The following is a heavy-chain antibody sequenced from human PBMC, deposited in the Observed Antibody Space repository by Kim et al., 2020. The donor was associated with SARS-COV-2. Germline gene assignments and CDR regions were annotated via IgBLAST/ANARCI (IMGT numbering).Heavy chain of an antibody. CDR1: GFTFSSYG. D-gene: IGHD2-8*01. V-gene: IGHV3-33*01. CDR2: IWYDGSNK. CDR3: ARGTLGYCTNGVCPNYYYYYGMDV. J-gene: IGHJ6*02. Sequence: GGSLRLSCAASGFTFSSYGMHWVRQAPGKGLEWVAVIWYDGSNKYYADSVKGRFTISRDNSKNTLYLQMNSLRAEDTAVYYCARGTLGYCTNGVCPNYYYYYGMDVWGQGTTVTVSS.